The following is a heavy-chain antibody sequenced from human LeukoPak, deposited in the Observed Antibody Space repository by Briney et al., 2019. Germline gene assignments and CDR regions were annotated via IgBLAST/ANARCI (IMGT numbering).Heavy chain of an antibody. V-gene: IGHV4-34*01. Sequence: SETLSLTCAVYAGSFSNYYWSWIRQPPGKGLEWHGEIKNRGNTNYNPSLKSRVTISVDTSKNQFSLKLNSVTAADTAVYYCERQPVGSTTPDYWGQGILVTVSS. CDR1: AGSFSNYY. J-gene: IGHJ4*02. CDR2: IKNRGNT. D-gene: IGHD1-26*01. CDR3: ERQPVGSTTPDY.